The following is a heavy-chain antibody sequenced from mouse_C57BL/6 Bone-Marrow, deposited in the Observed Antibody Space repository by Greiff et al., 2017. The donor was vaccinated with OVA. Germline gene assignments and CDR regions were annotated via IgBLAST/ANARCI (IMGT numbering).Heavy chain of an antibody. CDR2: ISDGGSYT. CDR1: GFTFSSYA. Sequence: EVMLVESGGGLVKPGGSLKLSCAASGFTFSSYAMSWVRQTPEKRLEWVATISDGGSYTYYPDNVKGRFTISRDNAKNNLYLQMSHLKSEDTAMYYCARVPPFYYGSSYAMDYWGQGTSVTVSS. V-gene: IGHV5-4*03. J-gene: IGHJ4*01. CDR3: ARVPPFYYGSSYAMDY. D-gene: IGHD1-1*01.